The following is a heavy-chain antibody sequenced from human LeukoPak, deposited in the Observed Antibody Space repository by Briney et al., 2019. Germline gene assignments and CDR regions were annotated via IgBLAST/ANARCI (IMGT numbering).Heavy chain of an antibody. V-gene: IGHV3-21*01. CDR2: ISSSSSYI. CDR3: ALVPAAIMGYSYEGSFDY. D-gene: IGHD2-2*01. J-gene: IGHJ4*02. CDR1: GFTFSSYS. Sequence: GGSLRLSCAASGFTFSSYSMNWVRQAPGKGLEWVSSISSSSSYIYYADSVKGRFTISRDNAKNSLYLQMNSLRAEDTAVYYCALVPAAIMGYSYEGSFDYWGQGTLVTVSS.